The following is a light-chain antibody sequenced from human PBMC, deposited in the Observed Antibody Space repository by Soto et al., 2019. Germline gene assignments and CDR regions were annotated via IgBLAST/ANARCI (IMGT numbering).Light chain of an antibody. J-gene: IGKJ5*01. CDR2: DTG. CDR1: QSVDNY. CDR3: QQRSSWPPTIT. V-gene: IGKV3-11*01. Sequence: EILLTQSPGTLSLSPGARAPLSCRASQSVDNYLAWYQQNPGQAPRLLIYDTGKRATGIPARFSGSGSGTDFTLTISSLEPEDFAVYYCQQRSSWPPTITFGQGTRLEIK.